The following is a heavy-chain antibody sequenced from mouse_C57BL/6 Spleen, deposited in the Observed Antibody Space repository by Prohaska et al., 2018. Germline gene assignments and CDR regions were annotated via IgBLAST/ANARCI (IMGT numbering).Heavy chain of an antibody. CDR1: GYTCTDYY. Sequence: SVKISWKASGYTCTDYYMNWVKQSHGKSLEWIGDINPNNGGTSYNQKFKGKATLTVDKSSSTAYMELRSLTSEDYAVYYCAKTPYYGSSVWYFDVWGTGTTVTVSS. D-gene: IGHD1-1*01. CDR2: INPNNGGT. V-gene: IGHV1-26*01. CDR3: AKTPYYGSSVWYFDV. J-gene: IGHJ1*03.